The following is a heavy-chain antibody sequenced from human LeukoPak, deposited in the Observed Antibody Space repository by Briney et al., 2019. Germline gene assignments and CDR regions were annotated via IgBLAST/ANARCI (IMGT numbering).Heavy chain of an antibody. CDR2: INSNTGGT. J-gene: IGHJ4*02. CDR1: GYTFTGSY. Sequence: ASVKVSCKTSGYTFTGSYVHWVRRAPGRDLEWMGRINSNTGGTTYIQKFQGRVTMTRDTSISTAHMELTRLTSDDTAVYYCARDLIDCGSTGCFFDYWGQGTLVTVSS. V-gene: IGHV1-2*06. CDR3: ARDLIDCGSTGCFFDY. D-gene: IGHD2-2*01.